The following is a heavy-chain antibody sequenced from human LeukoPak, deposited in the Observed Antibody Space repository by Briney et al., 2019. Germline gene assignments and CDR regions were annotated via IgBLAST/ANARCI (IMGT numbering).Heavy chain of an antibody. CDR2: IYPGDSDT. V-gene: IGHV5-51*01. D-gene: IGHD4-23*01. CDR1: GYNFATNW. J-gene: IGHJ4*02. Sequence: GESLKISCKGFGYNFATNWIDWVRQMPGKGLEWMGIIYPGDSDTRYSPSFQGQVTISADKSLNTAYLQWTSLKASDTAMYFCARRPTMVAPPDYWGQGSLLTVSS. CDR3: ARRPTMVAPPDY.